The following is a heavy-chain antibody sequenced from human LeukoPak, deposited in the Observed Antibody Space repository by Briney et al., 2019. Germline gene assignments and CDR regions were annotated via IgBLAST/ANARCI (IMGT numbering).Heavy chain of an antibody. D-gene: IGHD6-13*01. Sequence: GGSLRLSCAASGFTFDDYAMHWVRQAPGKGLEWVSGISWNSGSIGYADSVKGRFTISRDNAKNSLYLQMNSLRAEDTALYYCAKEVPAAAGLDYWGQGTLVTVSS. CDR1: GFTFDDYA. V-gene: IGHV3-9*01. CDR3: AKEVPAAAGLDY. CDR2: ISWNSGSI. J-gene: IGHJ4*02.